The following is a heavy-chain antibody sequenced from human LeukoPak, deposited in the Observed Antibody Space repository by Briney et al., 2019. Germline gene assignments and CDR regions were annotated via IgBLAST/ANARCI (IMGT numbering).Heavy chain of an antibody. Sequence: GGSLRLSCAASGFTFSSYSMNWVRQAPGKGLEWVSSISSSSSYIYYADSVKGRFTISRDDAKNSLYLQMNSLRAEDTAVYYCARGDYGDFPGYWGQGTLVTVSS. CDR2: ISSSSSYI. J-gene: IGHJ4*02. D-gene: IGHD4-17*01. CDR1: GFTFSSYS. CDR3: ARGDYGDFPGY. V-gene: IGHV3-21*01.